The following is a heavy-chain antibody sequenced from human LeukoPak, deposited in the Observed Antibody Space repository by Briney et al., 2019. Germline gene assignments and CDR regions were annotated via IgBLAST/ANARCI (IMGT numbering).Heavy chain of an antibody. Sequence: KAGGSLRLSCAASGFTFSSYAMHWVRQAPGKGLEWVAVISYDGSNKYYADSVKGRFTISRDNSKNTLYLQMNSLRAEDTAVYYCARDTRRITMVRGGGAFDIWGQGTMVTVSS. D-gene: IGHD3-10*01. J-gene: IGHJ3*02. V-gene: IGHV3-30-3*01. CDR3: ARDTRRITMVRGGGAFDI. CDR2: ISYDGSNK. CDR1: GFTFSSYA.